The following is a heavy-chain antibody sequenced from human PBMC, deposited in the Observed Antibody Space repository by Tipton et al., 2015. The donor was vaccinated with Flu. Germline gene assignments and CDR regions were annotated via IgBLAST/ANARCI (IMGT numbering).Heavy chain of an antibody. J-gene: IGHJ4*02. Sequence: TLSLTCTVSGGSISSSSYYWGWIRQPPGKGLEWIGRIYYSGSTYYNPSLKSRVTISVDTSKNQFSLKLSSVTAADTAVYYCARDYPWLRVFDYWGQGTLVTVSS. D-gene: IGHD5-12*01. CDR2: IYYSGST. CDR1: GGSISSSSYY. V-gene: IGHV4-39*07. CDR3: ARDYPWLRVFDY.